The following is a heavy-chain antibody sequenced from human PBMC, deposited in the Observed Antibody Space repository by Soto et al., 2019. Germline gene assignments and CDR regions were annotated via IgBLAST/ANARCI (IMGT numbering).Heavy chain of an antibody. V-gene: IGHV3-23*01. CDR3: AKTRGAMIYAISVYGLHV. CDR2: ISGSADST. J-gene: IGHJ6*02. D-gene: IGHD2-8*01. Sequence: EVQLLESGGGLVQPGGSLRLSCAASGFTFSSFALNWVRQAPGKGLEWVSIISGSADSTFYADSVKGRFTISRDNSKNVLYLQINSLRAEDTAVYYCAKTRGAMIYAISVYGLHVWGQGTTVTVSS. CDR1: GFTFSSFA.